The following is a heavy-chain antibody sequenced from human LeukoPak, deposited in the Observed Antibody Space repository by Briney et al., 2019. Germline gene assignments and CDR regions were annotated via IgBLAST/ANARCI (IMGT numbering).Heavy chain of an antibody. J-gene: IGHJ6*02. CDR3: ARGPIQLWIHNAMDV. CDR2: IGSKAYRGST. Sequence: GGSLRLSCRGSGFTFGDHAMSWVRQAPGKGLEWVGFIGSKAYRGSTEYAASVRGRFTISRDDSASVAYLQMSSLKTEDTAVYYCARGPIQLWIHNAMDVWGQGTTVTVSS. D-gene: IGHD5-18*01. CDR1: GFTFGDHA. V-gene: IGHV3-49*04.